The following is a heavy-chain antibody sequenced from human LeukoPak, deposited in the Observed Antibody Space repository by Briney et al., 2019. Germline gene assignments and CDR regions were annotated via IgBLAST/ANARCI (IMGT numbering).Heavy chain of an antibody. CDR2: IRSKANSYAT. D-gene: IGHD5-18*01. CDR3: TRLGCGYSYGCQWFDP. J-gene: IGHJ5*02. CDR1: GFTFSGSA. Sequence: GGSLRLPCAASGFTFSGSAMHWVRQASGKGLEWVGRIRSKANSYATAYAASVKGRFTISRDDSKNTAYLQMNSLKTEDTAVYYCTRLGCGYSYGCQWFDPWGQGTLVTVSS. V-gene: IGHV3-73*01.